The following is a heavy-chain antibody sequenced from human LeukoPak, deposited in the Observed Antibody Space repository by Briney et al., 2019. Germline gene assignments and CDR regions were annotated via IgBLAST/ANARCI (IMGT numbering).Heavy chain of an antibody. CDR2: IRYDGSNK. J-gene: IGHJ4*02. D-gene: IGHD3-22*01. Sequence: GGSLRLSCAASGFTFSSYGMHWVRQTPGKGLEWVAFIRYDGSNKYYADSVKGRFTISRDNSKNTLYLQMNSLRAEDTAVYYCAKVMEVYYYDSSGYIDYWGQGTLVTVSS. CDR3: AKVMEVYYYDSSGYIDY. V-gene: IGHV3-30*02. CDR1: GFTFSSYG.